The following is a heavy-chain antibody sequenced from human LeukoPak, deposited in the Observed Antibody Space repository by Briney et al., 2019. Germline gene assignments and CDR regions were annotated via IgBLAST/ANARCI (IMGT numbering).Heavy chain of an antibody. Sequence: SETLSLTCTVSGGSISSGGYYWSWIRQHPGKGLEWIGYIYYSGSTYYNPSLKSRVTISVDTSKNQFSLKLSSVTAADTAVYYCARGGRSNYYGSGSSRPCDYWGQGTLVTVSS. CDR3: ARGGRSNYYGSGSSRPCDY. V-gene: IGHV4-31*03. CDR1: GGSISSGGYY. CDR2: IYYSGST. J-gene: IGHJ4*02. D-gene: IGHD3-10*01.